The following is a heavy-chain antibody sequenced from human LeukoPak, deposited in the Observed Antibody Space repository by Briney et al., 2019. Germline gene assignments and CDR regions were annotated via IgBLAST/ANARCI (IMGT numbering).Heavy chain of an antibody. Sequence: ASVKVSCKASGGTFSSYAISWVRQAPGQGLEWMGGIIPIFGTANYAQKFQGRVTITADKSTSTAYMELSSLRSEDTAVYYCACNQQLRENYFDYWGQGTLVTVSP. V-gene: IGHV1-69*06. CDR2: IIPIFGTA. CDR1: GGTFSSYA. CDR3: ACNQQLRENYFDY. J-gene: IGHJ4*02. D-gene: IGHD2-2*01.